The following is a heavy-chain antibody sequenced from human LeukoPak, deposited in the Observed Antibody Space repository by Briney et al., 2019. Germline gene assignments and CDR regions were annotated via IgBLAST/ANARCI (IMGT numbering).Heavy chain of an antibody. V-gene: IGHV1-3*01. CDR1: GYTFTSYA. CDR2: INAGNGNT. D-gene: IGHD1-26*01. Sequence: GASVKVSCKASGYTFTSYAMHWVRQAPGQRLEWMGWINAGNGNTKYSQKFQGRATITRDTSASTAYMELSSLRSEDTAVYYCARDLMGATTGNYWGQGTLVTVSS. J-gene: IGHJ4*02. CDR3: ARDLMGATTGNY.